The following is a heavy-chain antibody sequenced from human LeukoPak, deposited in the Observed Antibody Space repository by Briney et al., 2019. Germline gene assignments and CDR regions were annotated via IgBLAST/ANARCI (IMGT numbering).Heavy chain of an antibody. CDR1: GGSISSSSYY. CDR3: ARDPLLHSSGWYPTLGYFDY. J-gene: IGHJ4*02. CDR2: IYYSGST. Sequence: SETLSLTCTVSGGSISSSSYYWGWIRQPPGKGLEWIGSIYYSGSTYYNPSLKSRVTISVDTSKNQFSLKLSSVTAADTAVYYCARDPLLHSSGWYPTLGYFDYWGQGTLVTVSS. V-gene: IGHV4-39*07. D-gene: IGHD6-19*01.